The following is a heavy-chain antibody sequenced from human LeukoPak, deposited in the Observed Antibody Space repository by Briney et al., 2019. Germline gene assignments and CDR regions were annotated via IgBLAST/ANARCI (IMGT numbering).Heavy chain of an antibody. CDR1: GGSISSYY. CDR2: IYYSGST. V-gene: IGHV4-59*01. D-gene: IGHD5/OR15-5a*01. J-gene: IGHJ3*02. CDR3: ARVDSTIWGIDALDI. Sequence: SETLSLTCTVSGGSISSYYWSWIRQPPGKGLEWIGYIYYSGSTNYNPSLKSRVTISVDTSKNQFSLKLSSVTAADTAVYYCARVDSTIWGIDALDIWGQGTMVTVSS.